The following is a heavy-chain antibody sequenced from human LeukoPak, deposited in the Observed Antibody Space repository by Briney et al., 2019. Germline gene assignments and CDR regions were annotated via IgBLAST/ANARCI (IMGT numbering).Heavy chain of an antibody. D-gene: IGHD3-22*01. CDR3: AKDCPSGYYDY. CDR1: GFTFDDYA. J-gene: IGHJ4*02. CDR2: ISWNSGSI. Sequence: GGSLRLSCAASGFTFDDYAMHWVRQAPGKGLEWVSGISWNSGSIGYADSVKGRFTISRDNAKNSLYLQMNSLRAEDTALYYCAKDCPSGYYDYWGQGTLVTVSS. V-gene: IGHV3-9*01.